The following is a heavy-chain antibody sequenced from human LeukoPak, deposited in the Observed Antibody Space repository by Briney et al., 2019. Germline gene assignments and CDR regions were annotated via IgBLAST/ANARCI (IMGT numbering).Heavy chain of an antibody. Sequence: WVRQPPGKGLEWVSGINRNGGSTDYADSVKGRFTISRDNAKNSHFLQMNSLRVEDTALYYCARGFRNGPFDCWGQGTLVTVSS. V-gene: IGHV3-20*03. J-gene: IGHJ4*02. CDR3: ARGFRNGPFDC. D-gene: IGHD2-8*01. CDR2: INRNGGST.